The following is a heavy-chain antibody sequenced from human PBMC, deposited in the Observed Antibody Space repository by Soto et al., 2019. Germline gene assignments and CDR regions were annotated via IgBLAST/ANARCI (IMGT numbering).Heavy chain of an antibody. D-gene: IGHD6-13*01. CDR3: ARGTPGIAAAGSWFDP. CDR1: GFTFSSYG. J-gene: IGHJ5*02. V-gene: IGHV3-33*01. CDR2: IWYDGSNK. Sequence: QVQLVESGGGVVQPGRSLRLSCAASGFTFSSYGMHWGRQAPGKGLEWVAVIWYDGSNKYYADSVKGRVTISRDNSKNTLYLQMNSLRAEDTAVYYCARGTPGIAAAGSWFDPWGQGTLVTVSS.